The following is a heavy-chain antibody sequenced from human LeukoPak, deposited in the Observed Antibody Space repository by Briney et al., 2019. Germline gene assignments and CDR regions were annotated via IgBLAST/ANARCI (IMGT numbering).Heavy chain of an antibody. V-gene: IGHV4-61*01. CDR3: ARDTVLRFLEWFRGFDY. J-gene: IGHJ4*02. CDR2: IYYGGST. Sequence: SETLSLTCTVSGVSVSSGSYYWSWIRQPPGKGLEWIGYIYYGGSTNYNPSLKSRVTISVDTSKNQFSLKLSSVTAADTAVYYCARDTVLRFLEWFRGFDYWGQGTLVTVSS. D-gene: IGHD3-3*01. CDR1: GVSVSSGSYY.